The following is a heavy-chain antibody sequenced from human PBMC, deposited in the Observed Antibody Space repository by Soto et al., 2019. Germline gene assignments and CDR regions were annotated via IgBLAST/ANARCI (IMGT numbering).Heavy chain of an antibody. V-gene: IGHV6-1*01. CDR2: TYYRSKWYN. J-gene: IGHJ5*01. D-gene: IGHD2-8*01. Sequence: SQTLSLTCAISGDSVSSSSVTWNWIRQSPSRGLEWLGRTYYRSKWYNDYAESVKSRITINPDTSKNQFSLHLNSVTPEDTAVYYCVRLIGNRWLDFWGQGTRVTVSS. CDR3: VRLIGNRWLDF. CDR1: GDSVSSSSVT.